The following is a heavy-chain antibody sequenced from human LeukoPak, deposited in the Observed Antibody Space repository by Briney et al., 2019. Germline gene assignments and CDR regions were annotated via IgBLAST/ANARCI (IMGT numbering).Heavy chain of an antibody. J-gene: IGHJ4*02. CDR3: ARHTGLELIWGYFDY. CDR1: GGSISSSSYY. V-gene: IGHV4-39*01. CDR2: IYYSGST. Sequence: SETLSLTCTVSGGSISSSSYYWGWIRQPPGKGLEWIGSIYYSGSTYYNPSLKSRVTISVDTSKNQFSLKLSSVTAADTAVYYCARHTGLELIWGYFDYWGQGTLVTVSS. D-gene: IGHD3-16*01.